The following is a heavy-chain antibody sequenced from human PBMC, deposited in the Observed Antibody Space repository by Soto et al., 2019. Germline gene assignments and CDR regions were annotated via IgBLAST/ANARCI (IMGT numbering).Heavy chain of an antibody. V-gene: IGHV3-23*01. CDR1: GFTFSSYA. CDR3: AKTQQRPAEYSSSSSFDY. CDR2: ISGSGGST. J-gene: IGHJ4*02. Sequence: GGSLRLSCAASGFTFSSYAMSWVRQAPGKGLEWVSAISGSGGSTYYADSVKGRFTISRDNSKNTLYLQMNSLRAEDTAVYYCAKTQQRPAEYSSSSSFDYWGQGTLVTVSS. D-gene: IGHD6-6*01.